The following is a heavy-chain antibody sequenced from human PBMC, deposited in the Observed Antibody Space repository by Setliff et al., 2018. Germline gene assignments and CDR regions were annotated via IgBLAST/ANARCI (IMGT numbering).Heavy chain of an antibody. D-gene: IGHD1-26*01. V-gene: IGHV4-39*06. CDR2: IFYSGST. CDR1: GGSISTTLYF. J-gene: IGHJ6*03. Sequence: PSETLSLTCTVSGGSISTTLYFWGWIRQPPGKGLEWIGSIFYSGSTYYNPSLKSRVTISVDTSKNQFALKLSSVTAADTAVYYCARVRYSGSYGYYYYYMDVWGKGTTVTVSS. CDR3: ARVRYSGSYGYYYYYMDV.